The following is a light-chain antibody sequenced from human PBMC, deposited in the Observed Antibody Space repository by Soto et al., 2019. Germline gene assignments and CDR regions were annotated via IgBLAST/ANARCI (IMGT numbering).Light chain of an antibody. CDR2: ENN. Sequence: QSVLTQPPSVSAAPGQKVTISCSGSSSNIGNNYVSWYQQLPGTAPKLLIYENNKRPSGIPDRFSGSKSGTSATLGITGLQTGDEADYYCGTWDSSPPHVFGTGTMVTVL. CDR1: SSNIGNNY. CDR3: GTWDSSPPHV. V-gene: IGLV1-51*02. J-gene: IGLJ1*01.